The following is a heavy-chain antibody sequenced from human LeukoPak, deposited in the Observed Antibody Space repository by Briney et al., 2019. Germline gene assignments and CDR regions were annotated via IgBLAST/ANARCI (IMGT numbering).Heavy chain of an antibody. CDR1: GFTFDDYA. J-gene: IGHJ4*02. D-gene: IGHD3-22*01. CDR2: ISWNSGSI. V-gene: IGHV3-9*01. CDR3: ARAHYYDSSGYPFDY. Sequence: GGSLRLSCAASGFTFDDYAMHWVRQAPGKGLEWVSGISWNSGSIGYADSVKGRFTISRDNSKNTLYLQMNSLRAEDTAVYYCARAHYYDSSGYPFDYWGQGTLVTVSS.